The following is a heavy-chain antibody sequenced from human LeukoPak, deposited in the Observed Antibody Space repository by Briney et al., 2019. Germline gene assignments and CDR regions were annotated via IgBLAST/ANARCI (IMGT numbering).Heavy chain of an antibody. CDR3: ARVSSSGWRRFKGNDAFDI. V-gene: IGHV3-74*01. D-gene: IGHD6-19*01. CDR2: INSDGSSR. CDR1: GFTFSSYW. Sequence: PGESLRLSCAASGFTFSSYWMHWVRQAPGKGLVWVSRINSDGSSRNYADSVKGRFTISRDNAKNTLYLQIHSLRAEDTAVYYCARVSSSGWRRFKGNDAFDIWGQGTLVTVSS. J-gene: IGHJ3*02.